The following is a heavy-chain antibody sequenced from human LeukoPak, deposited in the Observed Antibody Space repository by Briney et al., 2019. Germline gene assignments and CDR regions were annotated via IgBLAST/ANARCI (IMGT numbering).Heavy chain of an antibody. J-gene: IGHJ4*02. V-gene: IGHV4-38-2*02. Sequence: PSETLSLTCTVSGYSISSGYYWGWIRQPPGKGLEWIGSIYHSGSTYYNPSLKSRVTISVDTSKNQFSLKLSAVTAADTSVYYCAREGEKRGNWGQGTLVTVSS. D-gene: IGHD3-16*01. CDR1: GYSISSGYY. CDR2: IYHSGST. CDR3: AREGEKRGN.